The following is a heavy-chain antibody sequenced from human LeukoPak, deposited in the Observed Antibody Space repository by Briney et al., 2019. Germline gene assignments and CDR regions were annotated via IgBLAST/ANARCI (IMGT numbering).Heavy chain of an antibody. Sequence: PGGSLRLSCAVSGFTFSSYWMHWVRQAPGKRLLWVSRINSDGSTTSYADSVKGRFTISRDNAKNTLYLQMNSLRAEDTAVYYCARGATTTRFGRFDPWGQGTLVIVSS. CDR1: GFTFSSYW. D-gene: IGHD4-17*01. J-gene: IGHJ5*02. CDR2: INSDGSTT. CDR3: ARGATTTRFGRFDP. V-gene: IGHV3-74*01.